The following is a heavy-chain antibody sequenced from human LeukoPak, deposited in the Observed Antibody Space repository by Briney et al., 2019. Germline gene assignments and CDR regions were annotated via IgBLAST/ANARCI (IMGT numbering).Heavy chain of an antibody. CDR1: GFTFSSYS. CDR2: ISSSSSYI. Sequence: GGSLRLSCAASGFTFSSYSMNWVRQAPGKGLEWVSSISSSSSYIYYADSVKGRFTISRDNAKNSLSLQMNSLRDEDTAVYYCANRLDYYADWGQGTLVTVSS. D-gene: IGHD1-26*01. CDR3: ANRLDYYAD. J-gene: IGHJ4*02. V-gene: IGHV3-21*01.